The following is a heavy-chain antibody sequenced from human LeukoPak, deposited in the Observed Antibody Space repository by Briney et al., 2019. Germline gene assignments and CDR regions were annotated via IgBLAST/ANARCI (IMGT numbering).Heavy chain of an antibody. CDR1: GFTFSSYA. CDR3: AKDKAYRGVRVYSGMDV. Sequence: GGSLRLSCAASGFTFSSYAVSWVRQAPGKGLEWVSGIINTGDGTRYADSVKGRFTISRDNSKNMLYLQMNSPRAEDTAVYYCAKDKAYRGVRVYSGMDVWGQGTTVTVSS. J-gene: IGHJ6*02. D-gene: IGHD2-21*01. V-gene: IGHV3-23*01. CDR2: IINTGDGT.